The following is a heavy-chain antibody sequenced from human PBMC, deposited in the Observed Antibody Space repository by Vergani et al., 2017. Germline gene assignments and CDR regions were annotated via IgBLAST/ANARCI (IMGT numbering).Heavy chain of an antibody. CDR2: IYYSGST. V-gene: IGHV4-59*01. Sequence: QVQLQESGPGLVKPSETLSLTCTVSGGSISSYYWSWSRQPPGKGLEWIGYIYYSGSTNYNPSLESRVTISVDTSKNQFSLKLSSVTAAATAVYYCARGAGRDYNGSENWFDPWGQGTLVTVSS. D-gene: IGHD3-10*01. CDR1: GGSISSYY. J-gene: IGHJ5*02. CDR3: ARGAGRDYNGSENWFDP.